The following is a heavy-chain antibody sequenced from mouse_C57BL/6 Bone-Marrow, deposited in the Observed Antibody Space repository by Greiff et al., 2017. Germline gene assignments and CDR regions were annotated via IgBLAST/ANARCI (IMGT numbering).Heavy chain of an antibody. Sequence: QVQLKQPGAELVKPGASVKLSCKASGYTFTSYWMHWVKQRPGHGLEWIGMIHPNSGSTNYNEKFKSKATLTVATSSSTAYMQLSSLTSEDSAVYYWARGLWFFDYWGQGTTLTVSS. J-gene: IGHJ2*01. CDR3: ARGLWFFDY. CDR2: IHPNSGST. D-gene: IGHD2-2*01. CDR1: GYTFTSYW. V-gene: IGHV1-64*01.